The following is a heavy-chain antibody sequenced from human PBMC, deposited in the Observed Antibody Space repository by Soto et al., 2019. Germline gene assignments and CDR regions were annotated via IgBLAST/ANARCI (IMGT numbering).Heavy chain of an antibody. J-gene: IGHJ4*02. D-gene: IGHD4-17*01. CDR1: GFSLSTYHMG. V-gene: IGHV2-5*02. CDR2: IYWDDDK. Sequence: QITLKESGPTLVRPAQTLTLTCDFSGFSLSTYHMGVAWIRQPPGKALEWLALIYWDDDKRYSPSLKDRLAISKGTSSNPVVLTITNMDPGDTATYFCAHAGDYDLLTFDHWGPGTLVTVSS. CDR3: AHAGDYDLLTFDH.